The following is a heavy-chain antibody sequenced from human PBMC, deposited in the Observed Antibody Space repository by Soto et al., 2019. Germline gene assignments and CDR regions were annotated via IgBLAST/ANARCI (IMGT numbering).Heavy chain of an antibody. CDR1: GGSTSSGDYY. J-gene: IGHJ4*02. CDR2: IYYSGIT. D-gene: IGHD5-12*01. V-gene: IGHV4-30-4*01. CDR3: ARQYGGYEYYFDY. Sequence: QVQLQESGPGLVKPSETLSLTCTVSGGSTSSGDYYWSWIRQPPGKGLEWIGYIYYSGITYYNPSLKNRLTIAQDKAKNQFSLKLRSVTAAYTAVYYCARQYGGYEYYFDYWGQGTLVTVSS.